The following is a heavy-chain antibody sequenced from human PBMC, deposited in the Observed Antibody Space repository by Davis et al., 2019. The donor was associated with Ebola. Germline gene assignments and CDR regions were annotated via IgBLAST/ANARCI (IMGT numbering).Heavy chain of an antibody. V-gene: IGHV4-39*01. Sequence: PSETLSLTCTVSGGSISSSSYYWGWIRQPPGKGLEWIGSIYYSGSTYYNPSLKSRVTISVDTSKNQFSLKLSSVTAADTAVYYCARQEGVATIGPYYYYGMDVWGQGTTVTVSS. CDR1: GGSISSSSYY. D-gene: IGHD5-12*01. J-gene: IGHJ6*02. CDR2: IYYSGST. CDR3: ARQEGVATIGPYYYYGMDV.